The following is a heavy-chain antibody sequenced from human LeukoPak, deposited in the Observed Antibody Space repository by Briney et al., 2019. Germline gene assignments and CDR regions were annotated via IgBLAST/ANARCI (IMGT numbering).Heavy chain of an antibody. CDR2: ISGSGGST. V-gene: IGHV3-23*01. J-gene: IGHJ4*02. Sequence: GGSLRLSCSTSGFTFSSYAMSWVRQAPGKGLEWVSAISGSGGSTYYADSVKGRFTISRDNSKNTLYLQMNSLRAEDTAVYYCAKDIGYCSGGSCYTDFDYWGQGTLVTVSS. CDR3: AKDIGYCSGGSCYTDFDY. D-gene: IGHD2-15*01. CDR1: GFTFSSYA.